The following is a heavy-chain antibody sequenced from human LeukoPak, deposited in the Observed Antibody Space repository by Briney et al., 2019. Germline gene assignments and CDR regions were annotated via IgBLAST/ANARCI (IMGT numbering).Heavy chain of an antibody. J-gene: IGHJ6*02. CDR3: AKSGPPGGPGYYYYSMDV. V-gene: IGHV3-23*01. CDR1: GFTFSGYA. D-gene: IGHD3-10*01. Sequence: HPGGSLRLSCAASGFTFSGYAMSWVRQAPGKGLEWVSGISGSGAGTYYADSVKGRFTISRDNSKNTLYLQMNSLRAEDTAVYYCAKSGPPGGPGYYYYSMDVWGQGTRSPSP. CDR2: ISGSGAGT.